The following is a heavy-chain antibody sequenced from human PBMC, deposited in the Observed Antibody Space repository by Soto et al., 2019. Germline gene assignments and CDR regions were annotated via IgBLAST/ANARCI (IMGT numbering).Heavy chain of an antibody. D-gene: IGHD2-2*01. CDR1: GYTFTSYA. J-gene: IGHJ6*03. CDR2: INAGNGNT. V-gene: IGHV1-3*01. Sequence: ASVKVSCKASGYTFTSYAMHWVRQAPGQRLEWMGWINAGNGNTKYSQKFQGRVTITRDTSASTAYMELSSLRSEDTAVYYCARDGVVPGPTDYYYYYMDVWGKGTTVTVSS. CDR3: ARDGVVPGPTDYYYYYMDV.